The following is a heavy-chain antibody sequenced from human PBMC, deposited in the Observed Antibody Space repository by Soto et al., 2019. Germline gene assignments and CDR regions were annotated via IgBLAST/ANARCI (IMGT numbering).Heavy chain of an antibody. V-gene: IGHV4-61*08. D-gene: IGHD5-18*01. CDR3: ARIPVDTYMINWFDP. CDR1: GGSVSSGDYY. Sequence: SETLSLTCTVSGGSVSSGDYYWCWIRQPPGKGLEWIGYIYYSGSTNYNPSLTSRCSISLDTSKHQFSLRLTSVNAADTAVYYCARIPVDTYMINWFDPWGQGTLVNVSS. J-gene: IGHJ5*02. CDR2: IYYSGST.